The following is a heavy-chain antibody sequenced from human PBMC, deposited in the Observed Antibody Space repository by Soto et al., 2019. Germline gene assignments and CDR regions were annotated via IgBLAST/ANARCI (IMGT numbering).Heavy chain of an antibody. V-gene: IGHV4-59*01. J-gene: IGHJ6*03. Sequence: SETLSLTLTFFCGSISSYYWSWIRQPPGKGLEWIGYIYYSGSTNYNPSLKSRVTISVDTSKNQFSLKLSSVTAADTAVYYCARVVSAHSYGYLPYYYMDVWGKGTTVTVSS. CDR2: IYYSGST. CDR3: ARVVSAHSYGYLPYYYMDV. CDR1: CGSISSYY. D-gene: IGHD5-18*01.